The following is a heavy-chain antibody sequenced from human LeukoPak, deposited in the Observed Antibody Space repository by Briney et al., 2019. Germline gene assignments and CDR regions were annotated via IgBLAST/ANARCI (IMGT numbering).Heavy chain of an antibody. J-gene: IGHJ6*02. CDR2: ISYDGNNK. CDR3: ARVHYSGSGSYYPYYHYGMDV. CDR1: GFTFSSYG. D-gene: IGHD3-10*01. Sequence: GRSLRLSCAASGFTFSSYGMHWVRQAPGKGLEWVAVISYDGNNKYYADSVKGRLTISRDNSKNTLYLQMNSLRAEDTAVYYCARVHYSGSGSYYPYYHYGMDVWGQGTTVTVSS. V-gene: IGHV3-30*03.